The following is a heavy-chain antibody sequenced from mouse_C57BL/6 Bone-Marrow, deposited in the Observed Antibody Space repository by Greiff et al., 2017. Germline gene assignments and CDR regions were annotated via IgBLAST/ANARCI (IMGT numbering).Heavy chain of an antibody. D-gene: IGHD4-1*01. V-gene: IGHV1-61*01. J-gene: IGHJ2*01. CDR2: IYPSDSET. Sequence: QVQLQQPGAELVRPGSSVKLSCKASGYTFTSYWMDWVKQRPGQGLEWIGNIYPSDSETHYNQKFKDKATLTVDKSSSTAYMQLSSLTSEDSAVYYCARETGTLYYFDYWGQGTTLTVSS. CDR1: GYTFTSYW. CDR3: ARETGTLYYFDY.